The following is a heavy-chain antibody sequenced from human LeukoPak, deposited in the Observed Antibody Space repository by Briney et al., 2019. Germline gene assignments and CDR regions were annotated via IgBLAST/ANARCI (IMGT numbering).Heavy chain of an antibody. CDR1: GFTFHNYA. Sequence: GGSLRLSCAASGFTFHNYAMSWVRQAPGKGLEWVSAISGGGGTTYYADSVKGRFTISIDNSKNSLYLQMNSLTAEDTAVYYCAKAKGQWLVPSFDYWGQGTLVTVSS. D-gene: IGHD6-19*01. V-gene: IGHV3-23*01. CDR3: AKAKGQWLVPSFDY. CDR2: ISGGGGTT. J-gene: IGHJ4*02.